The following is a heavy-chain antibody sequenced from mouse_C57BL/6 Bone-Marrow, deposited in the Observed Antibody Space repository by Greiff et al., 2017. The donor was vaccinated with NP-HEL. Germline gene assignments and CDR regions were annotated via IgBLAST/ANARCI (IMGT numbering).Heavy chain of an antibody. CDR2: INPSTGGT. Sequence: VQLKQSGPELVKPGASVKIPCKASGYSFTGYYMNWVKQSPEKSLEWIGEINPSTGGTTYNQKFKAKATLTVDKSSSTAYMQLKSLTSEDSAVYYCARTPLYGSSSYAMDYWGQGTSVTVSS. CDR1: GYSFTGYY. V-gene: IGHV1-42*01. D-gene: IGHD1-1*01. CDR3: ARTPLYGSSSYAMDY. J-gene: IGHJ4*01.